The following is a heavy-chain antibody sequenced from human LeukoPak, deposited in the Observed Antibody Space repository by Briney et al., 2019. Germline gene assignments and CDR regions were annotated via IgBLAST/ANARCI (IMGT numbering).Heavy chain of an antibody. J-gene: IGHJ4*02. CDR2: ISSDGRIT. CDR1: GYTFRSYA. V-gene: IGHV3-64*01. D-gene: IGHD6-19*01. Sequence: GGSLRLSCAASGYTFRSYAMQWVRQAPGKGREYVSAISSDGRITHYANSVKGGFTISRDNSKKTMYLQMGSLRADDMAMYYCGRLSGWYWLDNWGQGTLVTVSS. CDR3: GRLSGWYWLDN.